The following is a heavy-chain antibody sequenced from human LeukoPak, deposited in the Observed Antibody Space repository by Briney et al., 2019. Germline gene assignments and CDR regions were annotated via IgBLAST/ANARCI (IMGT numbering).Heavy chain of an antibody. Sequence: GGSLRLSCAAFSSYSMSWVRQAPGKGLEWVSVISASGSDVYYADSVKGRFSVSRDNSKNTLYLQMNSLRAEDTAVYYCARVALRGAFDIWGQGTMVTVSS. CDR2: ISASGSDV. CDR3: ARVALRGAFDI. J-gene: IGHJ3*02. CDR1: SSYS. V-gene: IGHV3-23*01.